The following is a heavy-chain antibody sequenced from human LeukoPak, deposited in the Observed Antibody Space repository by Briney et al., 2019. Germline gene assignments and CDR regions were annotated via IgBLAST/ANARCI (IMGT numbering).Heavy chain of an antibody. J-gene: IGHJ4*02. V-gene: IGHV3-7*03. Sequence: GGSLRLSCTASGFTFDNYWMTWVRQPPGKGLEWVANIKQDGGERYYVDSVKGRFTISRDNADNSLYLQLTSLRPEDTAVYYCAREHKTFDYWGQGILVTVSS. CDR2: IKQDGGER. CDR1: GFTFDNYW. CDR3: AREHKTFDY.